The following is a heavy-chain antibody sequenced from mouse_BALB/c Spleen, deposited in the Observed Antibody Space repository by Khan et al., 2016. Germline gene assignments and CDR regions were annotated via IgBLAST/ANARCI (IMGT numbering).Heavy chain of an antibody. V-gene: IGHV1-87*01. CDR1: GYTFTSYW. CDR2: IYPGDGDT. Sequence: QVQLQQSGAELARPGASVKLSCKASGYTFTSYWMQWVKQRPGQGLQWIGTIYPGDGDTRYTQKFKGKATLTADKSSSTAYMQLSSLASEDSAVYYCARGGYGNCVFAYWGQGTLVTVSA. J-gene: IGHJ3*01. D-gene: IGHD2-1*01. CDR3: ARGGYGNCVFAY.